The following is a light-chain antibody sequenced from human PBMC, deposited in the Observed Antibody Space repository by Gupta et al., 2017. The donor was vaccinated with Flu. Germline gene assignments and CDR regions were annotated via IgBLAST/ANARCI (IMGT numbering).Light chain of an antibody. CDR1: QSVNNNL. CDR3: QQDCISVYT. J-gene: IGKJ2*01. CDR2: GAS. V-gene: IGKV3-20*01. Sequence: EIVLTQSPGTLSLSPGERATLSCRASQSVNNNLLTWYQQNPGQAPRLLIYGASSRATGIPDRFSGSGSGTDFTLTIRRLEPEDFAVYYCQQDCISVYTFGQGTKLEIK.